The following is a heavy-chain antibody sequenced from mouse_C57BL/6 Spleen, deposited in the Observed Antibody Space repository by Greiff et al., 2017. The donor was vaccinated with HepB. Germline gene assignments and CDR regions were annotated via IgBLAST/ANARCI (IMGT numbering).Heavy chain of an antibody. V-gene: IGHV3-6*01. CDR1: GYSITSGYY. CDR2: ISYDGSN. D-gene: IGHD1-1*01. J-gene: IGHJ1*03. Sequence: DVQLQESGPGLVKPSQSLSLTCSVTGYSITSGYYWNWIRQFPGNKLEWMGYISYDGSNNYNPSLKNRISITRDTSKNQFFLKLNSVTTEDTATYYCAREELRWYFDVWGTGTTVTVSS. CDR3: AREELRWYFDV.